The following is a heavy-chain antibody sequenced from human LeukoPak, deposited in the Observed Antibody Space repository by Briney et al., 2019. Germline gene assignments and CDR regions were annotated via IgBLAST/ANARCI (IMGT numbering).Heavy chain of an antibody. CDR2: INHSGST. D-gene: IGHD6-13*01. CDR1: GGSFSGYY. V-gene: IGHV4-34*01. CDR3: ARGGPGYSSSWYDY. Sequence: SETLSLTCAAYGGSFSGYYWSWIRQPPGKGLEWIGEINHSGSTNYNPSLKSRVTISVDTSKNQFSLKLSSVTAADTAVYYCARGGPGYSSSWYDYWGQGTLVTVSS. J-gene: IGHJ4*02.